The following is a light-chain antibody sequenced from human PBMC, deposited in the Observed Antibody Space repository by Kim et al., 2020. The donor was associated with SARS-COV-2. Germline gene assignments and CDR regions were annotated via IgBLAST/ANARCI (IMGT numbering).Light chain of an antibody. CDR1: QTISTW. J-gene: IGKJ2*01. CDR2: KSS. CDR3: QQYNSHPYT. Sequence: DIQMTQSPPTLSASVGNRVTITCRASQTISTWLAWYQQKPGRAPKLLIHKSSSLQSGVPSRFSGSGSGTDFTLTISSLQSDDFATYYCQQYNSHPYTFGQGTKLEIK. V-gene: IGKV1-5*03.